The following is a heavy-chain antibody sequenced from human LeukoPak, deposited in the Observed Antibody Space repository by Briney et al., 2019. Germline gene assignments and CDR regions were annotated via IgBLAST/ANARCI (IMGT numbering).Heavy chain of an antibody. Sequence: SETLSLTCSVSGGSISRYFWNWIRQSPGKGLEWIGSIYYSGNTYYNASLKSQVSISIDTSKNQFSLRLTSVTAADTAVYYCARQTGSGLFILPGGQGTLVTVSS. V-gene: IGHV4-59*04. CDR2: IYYSGNT. CDR1: GGSISRYF. D-gene: IGHD3/OR15-3a*01. J-gene: IGHJ4*02. CDR3: ARQTGSGLFILP.